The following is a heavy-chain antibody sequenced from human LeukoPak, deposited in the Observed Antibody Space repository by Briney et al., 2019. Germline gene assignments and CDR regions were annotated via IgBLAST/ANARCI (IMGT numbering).Heavy chain of an antibody. Sequence: QTGGSLRLSCAASELSVSSNYMTWVRQAPGKGLQWVSLINGGSGGMTYYADSVRGRFTISRDISKNTLYLQMTTLRVEDTAVYYCASALRESYSGYGVYFDNWGQGTLVTVSS. CDR2: INGGSGGMT. V-gene: IGHV3-66*01. D-gene: IGHD5-12*01. CDR3: ASALRESYSGYGVYFDN. CDR1: ELSVSSNY. J-gene: IGHJ4*02.